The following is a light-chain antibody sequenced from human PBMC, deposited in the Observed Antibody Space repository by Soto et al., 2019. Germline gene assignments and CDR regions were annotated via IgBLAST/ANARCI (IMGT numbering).Light chain of an antibody. CDR3: QQYGSSPLIS. Sequence: EIVLTQSPATLSLSPGERATLSCRASQSVSGDLAWYHHKPGQAPRLLIFGASKRATGIPDRFSGSGSGRDFTLTISGLEPEDFAVYYCQQYGSSPLISFGQGTRLEIK. CDR1: QSVSGD. V-gene: IGKV3-20*01. J-gene: IGKJ5*01. CDR2: GAS.